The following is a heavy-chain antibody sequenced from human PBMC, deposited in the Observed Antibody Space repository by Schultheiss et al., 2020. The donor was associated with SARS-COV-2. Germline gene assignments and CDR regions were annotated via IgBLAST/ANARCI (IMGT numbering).Heavy chain of an antibody. J-gene: IGHJ4*02. Sequence: GGSLRLSCAASGFTFSSYGMHWVRQAPGKGLEWVSYISSSGSTIYYADSVKGRFTISRDNAKNSLYLQMNSLRAEDTAVYYCARIKDSSSSLGYWGQGTLVTVSS. CDR3: ARIKDSSSSLGY. CDR1: GFTFSSYG. D-gene: IGHD6-6*01. V-gene: IGHV3-48*04. CDR2: ISSSGSTI.